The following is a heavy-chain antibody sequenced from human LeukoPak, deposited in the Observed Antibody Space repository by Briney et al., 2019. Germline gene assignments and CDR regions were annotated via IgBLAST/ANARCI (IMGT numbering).Heavy chain of an antibody. CDR1: GDSVSSNSAA. D-gene: IGHD3-9*01. CDR3: ARGPRTTFVLRYFDWLNHPLLDY. CDR2: TYYRSKWYN. Sequence: SQTLSLTCAISGDSVSSNSAAWNWIRQSPSRGLEWLGRTYYRSKWYNDYAVSVKSRITINPDTSKNQFSLQLNSVTPEDTAVYYCARGPRTTFVLRYFDWLNHPLLDYWGQGTLVTVSS. V-gene: IGHV6-1*01. J-gene: IGHJ4*02.